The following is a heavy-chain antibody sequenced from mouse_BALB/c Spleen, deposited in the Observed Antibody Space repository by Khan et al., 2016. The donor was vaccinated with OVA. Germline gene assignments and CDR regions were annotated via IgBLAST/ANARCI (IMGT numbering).Heavy chain of an antibody. CDR2: IGYSGST. Sequence: VQLKQSGPGLLKPSQSLSLTCTVTGYSITSDYGWNWIRQFPGNKLEWMGYIGYSGSTTYNPSLRSRISITRDTSKNQFFLQLNSVTTEDTGTXYCASGRLLLQYRDYCDYWGLGTTLTVSS. J-gene: IGHJ2*01. CDR1: GYSITSDYG. D-gene: IGHD1-1*01. V-gene: IGHV3-2*02. CDR3: ASGRLLLQYRDYCDY.